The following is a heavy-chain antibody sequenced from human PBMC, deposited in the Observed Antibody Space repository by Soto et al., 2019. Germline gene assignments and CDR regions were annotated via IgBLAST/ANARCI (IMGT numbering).Heavy chain of an antibody. D-gene: IGHD2-8*01. CDR3: ARGGYCTNGGSCYSGNDAFDI. Sequence: GSLRLSCAASGFTFSSYWMHWVRQAPGKGLVWVSRINSDGTSTSYADSVKGRFTISRDNAKNTLYLQMNSLRAEDTAVYYCARGGYCTNGGSCYSGNDAFDIWGQGTMVTVSS. J-gene: IGHJ3*02. CDR1: GFTFSSYW. V-gene: IGHV3-74*01. CDR2: INSDGTST.